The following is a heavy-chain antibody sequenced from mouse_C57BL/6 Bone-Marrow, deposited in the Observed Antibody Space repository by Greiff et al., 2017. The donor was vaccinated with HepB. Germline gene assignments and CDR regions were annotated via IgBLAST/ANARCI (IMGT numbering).Heavy chain of an antibody. D-gene: IGHD2-14*01. CDR1: GFTFSTSG. J-gene: IGHJ2*01. V-gene: IGHV5-6*01. Sequence: DVQLQESGGDLVKPGGSLKLSCAASGFTFSTSGMSWVRQTPDKRLEWVAAINAGGTYTYYANSVRGRFTISRDTAKNTLFLLMSSLKSEDSAIYYCARDRFDYYFDYWGQGTTLTVSS. CDR3: ARDRFDYYFDY. CDR2: INAGGTYT.